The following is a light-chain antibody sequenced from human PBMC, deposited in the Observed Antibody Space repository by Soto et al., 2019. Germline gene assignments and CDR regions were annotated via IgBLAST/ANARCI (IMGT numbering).Light chain of an antibody. CDR1: QNVGSN. CDR3: QQYYNWPEYT. CDR2: RAS. Sequence: ETVMTQSPATLSVSPGESATLSCRASQNVGSNLAWYQQRPGQAPSLLIYRASTRATGIPARFTGRGSGTEFTLTISSLQSEDFAVYYCQQYYNWPEYTFGQGSKLEIK. V-gene: IGKV3-15*01. J-gene: IGKJ2*01.